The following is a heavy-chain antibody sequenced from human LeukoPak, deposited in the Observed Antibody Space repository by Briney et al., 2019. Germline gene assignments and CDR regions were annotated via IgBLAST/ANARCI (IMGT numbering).Heavy chain of an antibody. Sequence: PGGSLRLSCAASGFNLSSYEMNWVRQAPGKGVEWVSYISSSCSTIYYADSVTGRFTISRYNAKYSLYLQINSLRAEDTAVYNCASSMIVVVRKCYFDYWGQGTLVTVSS. CDR1: GFNLSSYE. CDR2: ISSSCSTI. CDR3: ASSMIVVVRKCYFDY. V-gene: IGHV3-48*03. D-gene: IGHD3-22*01. J-gene: IGHJ4*02.